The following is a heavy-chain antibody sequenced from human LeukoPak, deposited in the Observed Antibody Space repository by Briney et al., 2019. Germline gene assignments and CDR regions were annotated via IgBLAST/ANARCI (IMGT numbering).Heavy chain of an antibody. CDR3: ARAGSSFAWVWFDP. J-gene: IGHJ5*02. D-gene: IGHD6-13*01. Sequence: AGGSLRHSCAASGFTFSNYAMHWVRQAPGKGLEYVSTISSDGGSTSYANSVKGRFTISRDNSKNTLYLQMGSLRAEDMAVYYCARAGSSFAWVWFDPWRPGTLVSVSS. CDR2: ISSDGGST. CDR1: GFTFSNYA. V-gene: IGHV3-64*01.